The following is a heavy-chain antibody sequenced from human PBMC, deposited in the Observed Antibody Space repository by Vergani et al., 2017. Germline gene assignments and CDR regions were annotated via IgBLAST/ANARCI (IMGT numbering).Heavy chain of an antibody. D-gene: IGHD3-10*01. CDR1: GYTFTGYY. CDR3: AKDLRVLLWFGELSFDY. V-gene: IGHV1-2*02. Sequence: QVQLVQSGAEVKKPGASVKVSCKASGYTFTGYYMHWVRQAPGQGLEWRGWINPNSGGTNYAQKFQGRVTISRENSKNTLYLQMNSLRAEDTAVYYCAKDLRVLLWFGELSFDYWGQGTLVTVSS. CDR2: INPNSGGT. J-gene: IGHJ4*02.